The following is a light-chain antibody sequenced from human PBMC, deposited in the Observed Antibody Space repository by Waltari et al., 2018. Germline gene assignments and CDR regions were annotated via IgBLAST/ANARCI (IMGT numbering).Light chain of an antibody. V-gene: IGLV1-44*01. CDR1: HSNIRNTP. CDR3: ASWDDNVAGIL. Sequence: QSVLSPPPSASGTPGQRVALSCSGDHSNIRNTPVNWYRHVPGTAPKLLIFSNNERPSGVPDRFSGSKSGTSASLAISGLQSGDEADYYCASWDDNVAGILFGGGTRLTVL. CDR2: SNN. J-gene: IGLJ2*01.